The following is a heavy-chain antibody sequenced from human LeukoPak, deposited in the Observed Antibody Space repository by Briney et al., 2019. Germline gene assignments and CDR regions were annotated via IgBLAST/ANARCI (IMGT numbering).Heavy chain of an antibody. D-gene: IGHD2-2*01. Sequence: SGRSLRLSCAASGFTFSSYGTHWVRQGPGKGLEWVAVRSYDENNIYYADSVKGRFTISRDNSKNTLYLQMNSLRAEDTAVYYCAKASCSSTSCYEYFQHWGQGTLVTVSS. V-gene: IGHV3-30*18. CDR2: RSYDENNI. CDR3: AKASCSSTSCYEYFQH. J-gene: IGHJ1*01. CDR1: GFTFSSYG.